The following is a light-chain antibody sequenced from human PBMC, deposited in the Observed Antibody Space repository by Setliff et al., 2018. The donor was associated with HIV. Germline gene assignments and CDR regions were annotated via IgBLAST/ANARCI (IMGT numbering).Light chain of an antibody. Sequence: QSALTQPASVSGSPGQSITISCTGTSSDVGGYNYVSWYQQHPGKAPKLMIYDVSDRPSGVSNRFSGAKSGNTASLTISGLQAEDEAYYYCSSYTSSSTLYVFGTGTKGTVL. CDR2: DVS. J-gene: IGLJ1*01. V-gene: IGLV2-14*03. CDR3: SSYTSSSTLYV. CDR1: SSDVGGYNY.